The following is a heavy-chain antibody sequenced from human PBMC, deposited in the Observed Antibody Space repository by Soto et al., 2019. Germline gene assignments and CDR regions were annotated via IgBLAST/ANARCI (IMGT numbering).Heavy chain of an antibody. CDR2: ISYDGSNK. CDR1: GFTFSSYG. CDR3: AKDLGRSDYYIAFDI. Sequence: GGSLRLSCAASGFTFSSYGMHWVRQAPGRGLEWVAVISYDGSNKYYADSVKGRFTISRDNSKNTLYLQMNSLRAEDTAVYYCAKDLGRSDYYIAFDIWGQGTVVTVSS. V-gene: IGHV3-30*18. D-gene: IGHD3-3*01. J-gene: IGHJ3*02.